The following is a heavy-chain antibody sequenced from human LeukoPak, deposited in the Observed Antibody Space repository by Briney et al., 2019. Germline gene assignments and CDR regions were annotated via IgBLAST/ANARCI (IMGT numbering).Heavy chain of an antibody. CDR1: GYSFTSYW. D-gene: IGHD2-15*01. V-gene: IGHV5-51*01. J-gene: IGHJ3*02. Sequence: GESLKISCKGSGYSFTSYWIGWVRQMPGKGLEWMGIIYPGDSDTRYSPSFQGQVTISADKSISTAYLQWSSLKASDTAMYYCARRGYCSGGSCYKGDAFDIWGQGTMVTVSS. CDR3: ARRGYCSGGSCYKGDAFDI. CDR2: IYPGDSDT.